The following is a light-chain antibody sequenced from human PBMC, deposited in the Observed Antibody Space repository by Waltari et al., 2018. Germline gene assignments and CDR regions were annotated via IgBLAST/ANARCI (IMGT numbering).Light chain of an antibody. Sequence: QSVLTQPPPLPEPPRQRVTIPCSGSSSNIGNNAVHWYQQLPGKAPRHLIYDASLLPSGVSDRFSGSKSGTSASLAISGLQSEDEALYYCATWDDSLNGGVFGGGTKLTVL. CDR2: DAS. CDR3: ATWDDSLNGGV. J-gene: IGLJ3*02. V-gene: IGLV1-36*01. CDR1: SSNIGNNA.